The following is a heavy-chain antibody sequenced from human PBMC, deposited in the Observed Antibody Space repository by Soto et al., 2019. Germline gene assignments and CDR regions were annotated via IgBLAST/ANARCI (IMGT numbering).Heavy chain of an antibody. CDR3: ARDYSTTAPFDY. CDR2: VSFDGSNK. V-gene: IGHV3-30-3*01. J-gene: IGHJ4*02. Sequence: HPGGSLRLSCAASGFTFSTYTLHWVRQAPGKGLEWVAVVSFDGSNKYYADSLEGRFTISRDNSKNTLYLEMNSLRAEDTAVYYCARDYSTTAPFDYWGQGTLVTVSS. D-gene: IGHD2-21*01. CDR1: GFTFSTYT.